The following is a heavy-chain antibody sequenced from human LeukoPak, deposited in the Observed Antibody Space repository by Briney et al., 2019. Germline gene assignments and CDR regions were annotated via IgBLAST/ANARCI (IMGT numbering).Heavy chain of an antibody. CDR3: ARGVAAAGT. Sequence: SETLSLTCTVSGGSISSYYWSWIRQPPGKGLEWIGYIYYSGSTNYNPSLKSRVTISVDTSKNQFSLKLSSVTAVDTAVYYCARGVAAAGTWGQGTLVTVSS. D-gene: IGHD6-13*01. J-gene: IGHJ5*02. CDR2: IYYSGST. CDR1: GGSISSYY. V-gene: IGHV4-59*01.